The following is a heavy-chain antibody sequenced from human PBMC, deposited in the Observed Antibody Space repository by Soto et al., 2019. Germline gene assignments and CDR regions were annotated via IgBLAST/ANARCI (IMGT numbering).Heavy chain of an antibody. Sequence: GGSLRLSCAASGFSLSDYWMSLVRQAPGKGLEWVANINQDGSVKYYVDSVKGRFTISRDNAKNSLYLQMNSLTAEDTAVYYCARAVAGASSYWGQGTVVTVSS. V-gene: IGHV3-7*01. J-gene: IGHJ4*02. CDR1: GFSLSDYW. CDR3: ARAVAGASSY. D-gene: IGHD2-2*01. CDR2: INQDGSVK.